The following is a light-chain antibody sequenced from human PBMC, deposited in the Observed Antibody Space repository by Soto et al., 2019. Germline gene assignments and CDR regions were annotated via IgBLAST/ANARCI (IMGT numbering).Light chain of an antibody. CDR3: ATWDDSLNGWV. V-gene: IGLV1-44*01. Sequence: QSVLTQPPSASGTPGQRVTISCSGSSSNIGSNAVSWYQQLPGTAPKVLIYSNNQRPSGVPDRFSGSKSGTSASLAISGLQSEDDADYYCATWDDSLNGWVLGGGTKVTVL. CDR2: SNN. CDR1: SSNIGSNA. J-gene: IGLJ3*02.